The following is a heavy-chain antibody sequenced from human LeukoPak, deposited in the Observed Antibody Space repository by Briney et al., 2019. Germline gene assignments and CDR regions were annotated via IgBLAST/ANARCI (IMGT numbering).Heavy chain of an antibody. CDR1: GGSISSGGYS. CDR2: IYHSGST. D-gene: IGHD2-15*01. CDR3: ARSCSGGSCYNWFDP. Sequence: SETLSLTCAVSGGSISSGGYSWSWIRQPPGKGLEWIGYIYHSGSTYYNPSLKSRVTISVDRSKNQFSLKLSSVTAADTAVYYCARSCSGGSCYNWFDPRGQGTLVTVSS. J-gene: IGHJ5*02. V-gene: IGHV4-30-2*01.